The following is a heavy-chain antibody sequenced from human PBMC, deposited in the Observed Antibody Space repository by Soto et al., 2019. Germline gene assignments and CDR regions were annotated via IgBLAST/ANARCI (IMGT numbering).Heavy chain of an antibody. D-gene: IGHD3-22*01. CDR1: GDTFSSYT. CDR2: TIPILGLT. V-gene: IGHV1-69*02. Sequence: ASVKVSCKASGDTFSSYTFSWVRQAPGQGLEWMGRTIPILGLTNFAQKFQGRVTITADKSTSTAYMELSSLRSDDTAVYYCAGGYDTDGYYNYFDYWGQGTLVTVSS. J-gene: IGHJ4*02. CDR3: AGGYDTDGYYNYFDY.